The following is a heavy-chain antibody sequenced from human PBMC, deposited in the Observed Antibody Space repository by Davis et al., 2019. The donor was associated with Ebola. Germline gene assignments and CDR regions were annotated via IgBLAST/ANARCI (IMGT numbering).Heavy chain of an antibody. D-gene: IGHD3-10*01. J-gene: IGHJ4*02. CDR3: TRRSSGEGQQYYFDY. CDR2: ISGSGGST. V-gene: IGHV3-23*01. Sequence: PGGSLRLSCAASGFTFSSYAMSWVRQAPGKGLEWVSAISGSGGSTYYADSVKGRFTISRDNSKNTLYLQMNSLRAEDTAVYYCTRRSSGEGQQYYFDYWGQGTLVTVSS. CDR1: GFTFSSYA.